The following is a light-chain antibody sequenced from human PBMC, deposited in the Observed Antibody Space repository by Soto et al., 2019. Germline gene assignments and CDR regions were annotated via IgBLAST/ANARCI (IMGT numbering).Light chain of an antibody. V-gene: IGLV2-23*02. J-gene: IGLJ2*01. CDR2: EVS. Sequence: QSALTQPASVSGSPGQSITISCTGTSSYVGSYNLVSWYQQHPGKAPKLMIYEVSQRPSGISNRFSGSKSGNTASLTISGLQAEDEADYYCCSYAGSSTLVFGGGTKLTVL. CDR1: SSYVGSYNL. CDR3: CSYAGSSTLV.